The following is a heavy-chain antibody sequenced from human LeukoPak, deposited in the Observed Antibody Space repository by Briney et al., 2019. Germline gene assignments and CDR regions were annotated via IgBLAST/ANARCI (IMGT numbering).Heavy chain of an antibody. Sequence: QPGGSLRLSCAASRFTLSGSAMHWVRQASGKGLEWVGRIRSQANNYATAYDASVKGRFTISRDDSKNTAYLQMNSLKTEDTAVYYCSSGVDGMDVWGQGTTVTVSS. CDR1: RFTLSGSA. V-gene: IGHV3-73*01. CDR3: SSGVDGMDV. D-gene: IGHD3-10*01. CDR2: IRSQANNYAT. J-gene: IGHJ6*02.